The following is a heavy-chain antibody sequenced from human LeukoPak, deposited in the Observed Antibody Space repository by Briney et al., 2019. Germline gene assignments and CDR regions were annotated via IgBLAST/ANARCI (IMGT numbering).Heavy chain of an antibody. Sequence: SETLSLTCTVSGGSISSSSYYWGWIRQPPGKGLEWIGSIYYSGSTYYNPSLKSRVTISVDTSKNQFSLKLSSVTAADTAVYYCARHGIVVVPAAIKTRVTIDYFDYWGQGTLVTVSS. CDR2: IYYSGST. V-gene: IGHV4-39*07. J-gene: IGHJ4*02. CDR1: GGSISSSSYY. CDR3: ARHGIVVVPAAIKTRVTIDYFDY. D-gene: IGHD2-2*02.